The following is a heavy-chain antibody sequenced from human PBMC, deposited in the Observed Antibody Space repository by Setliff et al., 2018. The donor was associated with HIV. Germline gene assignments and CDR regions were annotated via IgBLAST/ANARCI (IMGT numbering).Heavy chain of an antibody. CDR1: GYTFSNHT. D-gene: IGHD3-9*01. J-gene: IGHJ4*02. Sequence: ASVKVSCKASGYTFSNHTIHWVRQAPGKRPEWMGWRNAGYGNTKYSQKLQGRVTITRDISASTAYMELSSLRSEDTAVYYCARSGLVYDEVLTGPPTDYWGQGTRVTVSS. CDR2: RNAGYGNT. CDR3: ARSGLVYDEVLTGPPTDY. V-gene: IGHV1-3*01.